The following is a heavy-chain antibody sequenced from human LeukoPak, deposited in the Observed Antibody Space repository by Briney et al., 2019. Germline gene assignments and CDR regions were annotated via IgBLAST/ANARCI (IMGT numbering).Heavy chain of an antibody. CDR1: GFIFSNYA. CDR3: AKDLYGFYAMDV. CDR2: ISGSGDSS. V-gene: IGHV3-23*01. Sequence: GGSLRLSCAASGFIFSNYAMSWVRQAPGEGLEWVSGISGSGDSSYYADSVKGRFTISRDNPGNTLYLQMNSLRAEDTAVYYCAKDLYGFYAMDVWGQGTTVTVSS. J-gene: IGHJ6*02. D-gene: IGHD4-17*01.